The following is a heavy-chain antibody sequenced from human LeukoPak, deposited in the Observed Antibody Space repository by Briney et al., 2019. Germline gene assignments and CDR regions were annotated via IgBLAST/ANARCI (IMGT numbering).Heavy chain of an antibody. Sequence: ASVKVSCKASGVTFTGYYMHWVRQAPGQGLEWMGWINPNNGGTIYAQKLQGRVTMTRDTSISTAYMELNRLRSDDTAVYYCARDHGDYEADYWGQGTLVTVSS. J-gene: IGHJ4*02. CDR1: GVTFTGYY. CDR2: INPNNGGT. D-gene: IGHD3-22*01. CDR3: ARDHGDYEADY. V-gene: IGHV1-2*02.